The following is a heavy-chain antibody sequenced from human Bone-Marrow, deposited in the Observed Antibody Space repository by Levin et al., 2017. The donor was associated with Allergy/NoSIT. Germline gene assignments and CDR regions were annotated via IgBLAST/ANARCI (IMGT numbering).Heavy chain of an antibody. CDR3: ARQQQLEYHGVDV. CDR2: IYHTGSS. V-gene: IGHV4-59*08. Sequence: SQTLSLTCTVSGDSFSGSYWTWIRQPPGKGLEWIGYIYHTGSSSYNPSLLSRVTISVDTSRRQFSLRLSSVTAADTAVYYCARQQQLEYHGVDVWGQGTTVTVSS. J-gene: IGHJ6*02. D-gene: IGHD1-1*01. CDR1: GDSFSGSY.